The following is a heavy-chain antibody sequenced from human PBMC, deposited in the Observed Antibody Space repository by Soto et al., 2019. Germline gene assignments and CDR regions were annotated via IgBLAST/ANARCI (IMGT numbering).Heavy chain of an antibody. J-gene: IGHJ3*02. CDR1: GYTFTSYG. V-gene: IGHV1-18*04. CDR2: ISAYNGNT. Sequence: GASVKVSCKASGYTFTSYGISWVRQAPGQGLEWMGWISAYNGNTNYAQKLQGRVTMTTDTSTSTAYMELRSLRSDDTAAYYCASEVYYYDSSCYPTKDAFDIWGQGTMVTVSS. CDR3: ASEVYYYDSSCYPTKDAFDI. D-gene: IGHD3-22*01.